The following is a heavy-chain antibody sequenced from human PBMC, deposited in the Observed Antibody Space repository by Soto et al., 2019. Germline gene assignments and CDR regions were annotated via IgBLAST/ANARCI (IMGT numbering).Heavy chain of an antibody. Sequence: QVQLVESGGGVVQPGRSLRLSCAASGFTFSSYGMHWVRQAPGKGLEWVAVIWYDGSNKYYADSVKGRFTISRDNSKNTLYLQMSSLRAEDTAVYYCARDGLLWFGEHGMDVWGQGTTVTVSS. D-gene: IGHD3-10*01. CDR2: IWYDGSNK. V-gene: IGHV3-33*01. J-gene: IGHJ6*02. CDR3: ARDGLLWFGEHGMDV. CDR1: GFTFSSYG.